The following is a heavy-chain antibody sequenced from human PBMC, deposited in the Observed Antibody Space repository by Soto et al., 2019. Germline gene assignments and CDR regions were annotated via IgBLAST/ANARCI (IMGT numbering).Heavy chain of an antibody. CDR2: INAGNGNT. CDR3: GIVVVPAAILY. D-gene: IGHD2-2*01. Sequence: GASVKVSCKASGYTFTSYAMHWVRQAPGQRLEWMGWINAGNGNTKYSQKFQGRVTITRDTSASTAYMELSSLRSEDTAVYYCGIVVVPAAILYWGQGTLVTVSS. J-gene: IGHJ4*02. CDR1: GYTFTSYA. V-gene: IGHV1-3*01.